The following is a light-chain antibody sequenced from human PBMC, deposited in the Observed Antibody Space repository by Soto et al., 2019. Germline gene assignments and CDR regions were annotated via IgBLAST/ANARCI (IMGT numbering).Light chain of an antibody. CDR3: QVWDSSTAEAV. CDR1: NIGSKN. V-gene: IGLV3-9*01. CDR2: RDS. Sequence: SSELTQPLSVSVALGQTARITCGGNNIGSKNVHWYQQKPGQAPVLVIYRDSNRPSGIPERFSGSNSGNTATLTISRAQAGDAADYYCQVWDSSTAEAVFGGGTKLTVL. J-gene: IGLJ2*01.